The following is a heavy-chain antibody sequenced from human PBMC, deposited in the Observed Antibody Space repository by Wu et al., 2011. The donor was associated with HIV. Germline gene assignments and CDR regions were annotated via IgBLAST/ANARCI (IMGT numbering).Heavy chain of an antibody. J-gene: IGHJ3*02. CDR1: GYTFSNSD. CDR2: INPNTGNT. CDR3: VRVSYYYDGSGYNDAFDI. V-gene: IGHV1-8*03. Sequence: KKPGASVKVSCKASGYTFSNSDINWVRQAPGQGLEWVGWINPNTGNTGYGEKFQDRVTISTNTSITTAYMEVRRLGSEDTALYYCVRVSYYYDGSGYNDAFDIWGQGTMVSVSS. D-gene: IGHD3-22*01.